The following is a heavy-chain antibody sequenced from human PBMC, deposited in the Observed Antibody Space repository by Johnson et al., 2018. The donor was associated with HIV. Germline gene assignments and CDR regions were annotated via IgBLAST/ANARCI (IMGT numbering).Heavy chain of an antibody. CDR3: ASLPWAFYTFDI. Sequence: VQLVESGGGLIQPGGSLRLSCAASGFTVSSNYMSWVRQAPGKGLEWVSIIYGGGSTYYADSVKGRFTISRDNSKNTLYLQMNSLRAEDTAVYYCASLPWAFYTFDIWGQGTMVTVSS. D-gene: IGHD2/OR15-2a*01. V-gene: IGHV3-53*01. CDR1: GFTVSSNY. J-gene: IGHJ3*02. CDR2: IYGGGST.